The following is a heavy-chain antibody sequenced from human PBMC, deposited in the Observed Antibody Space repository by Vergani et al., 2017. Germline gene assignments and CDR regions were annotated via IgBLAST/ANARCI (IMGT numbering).Heavy chain of an antibody. CDR2: ISSSSSTI. CDR3: ARELGNDYYMDV. CDR1: GFTFSSYS. V-gene: IGHV3-48*04. Sequence: VQLVESGGGLVKPGGSLRLSCAASGFTFSSYSMNWVRQAPGKGLEWVSYISSSSSTIYYADSVKGRFTIARDNAKNSLYLQMNSLRAEDTAVYYCARELGNDYYMDVWGKGTTVTVSS. J-gene: IGHJ6*03.